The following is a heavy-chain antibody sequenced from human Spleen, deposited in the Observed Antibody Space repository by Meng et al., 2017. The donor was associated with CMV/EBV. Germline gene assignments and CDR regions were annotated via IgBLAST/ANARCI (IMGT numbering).Heavy chain of an antibody. D-gene: IGHD2-2*01. CDR2: INHSGST. CDR1: GGSFSGYY. CDR3: ARGLNIVVVPAAMGYNWFDP. J-gene: IGHJ5*02. Sequence: QVQLQQWGAGRLKPSETLSLTCAVYGGSFSGYYWSWIRQPPGKGLEWIGEINHSGSTNYNPSLKSRVTISVDTSKNQFSLKLSSVTAADTAVYYCARGLNIVVVPAAMGYNWFDPWGQGTLVTVSS. V-gene: IGHV4-34*01.